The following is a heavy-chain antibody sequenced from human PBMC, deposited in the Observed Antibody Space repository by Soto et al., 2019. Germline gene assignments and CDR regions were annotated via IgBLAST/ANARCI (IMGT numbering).Heavy chain of an antibody. D-gene: IGHD2-2*01. V-gene: IGHV3-30*18. CDR2: ISYDGSNK. CDR1: GFTFSSYG. CDR3: AKDMPAGGGMDV. Sequence: VESGGGVVQPGRSLRLSCAASGFTFSSYGMHWVRQAPGKGLEWVAVISYDGSNKYYADSVKGRFTISRDTSKNTLYLQMNSLRAEDTAVYYCAKDMPAGGGMDVWGQGTTVTVSS. J-gene: IGHJ6*02.